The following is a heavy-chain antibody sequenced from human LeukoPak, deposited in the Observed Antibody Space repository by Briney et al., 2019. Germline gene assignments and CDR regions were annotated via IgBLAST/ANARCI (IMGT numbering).Heavy chain of an antibody. CDR3: AREWPYYYYYMDV. J-gene: IGHJ6*03. Sequence: ASVTVSCKTSGYTFTSYDINWVRQAPGQGLEWMGRMNPNSGDTAHAQKFQGRLTLTRNASITTAYMELSSLRSEDTAVYYCAREWPYYYYYMDVWGKGTTVTASS. V-gene: IGHV1-8*01. CDR1: GYTFTSYD. D-gene: IGHD3-3*01. CDR2: MNPNSGDT.